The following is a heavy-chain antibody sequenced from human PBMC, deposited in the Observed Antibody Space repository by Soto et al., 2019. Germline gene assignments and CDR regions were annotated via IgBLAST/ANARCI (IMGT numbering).Heavy chain of an antibody. D-gene: IGHD3-22*01. CDR2: IIPIFGTA. CDR1: GGTFSSYA. Sequence: RASVKVSCKASGGTFSSYAISWVRQAPGQGLEWMGGIIPIFGTANYAQKFQGRVTITADESTSTAYMELSSLRSEDTAVYYCASVTYYYDSSGYYTHYYYYGMDVWGQGTTVTVSS. J-gene: IGHJ6*02. V-gene: IGHV1-69*13. CDR3: ASVTYYYDSSGYYTHYYYYGMDV.